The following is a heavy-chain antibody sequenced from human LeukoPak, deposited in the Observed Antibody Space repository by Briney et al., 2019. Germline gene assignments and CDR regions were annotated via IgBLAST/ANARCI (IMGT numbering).Heavy chain of an antibody. CDR3: ATAGNYRFDY. J-gene: IGHJ4*02. V-gene: IGHV3-74*01. D-gene: IGHD1-7*01. CDR1: GFTFSNTW. Sequence: GGSLRPSCAGSGFTFSNTWMHWVRQAPGEGLVWVSRIDSDGSTINYADSVKGRFTISRDNARNTLYLQMNSLRVEDTALYFCATAGNYRFDYWGQGTLVTVSS. CDR2: IDSDGSTI.